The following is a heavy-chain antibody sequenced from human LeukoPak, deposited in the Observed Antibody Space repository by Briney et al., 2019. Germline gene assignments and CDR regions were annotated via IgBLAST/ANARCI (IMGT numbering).Heavy chain of an antibody. CDR3: ARGLWFGDENPPYFDY. J-gene: IGHJ4*02. D-gene: IGHD3-10*01. CDR2: IYYSGNT. Sequence: SETLSLTCTVSGGSISTYYWSWIRQPPGKGLEWIGYIYYSGNTNYNPSLKSRVNISVDTSKNQFSLKLRSVTAADTAVYYCARGLWFGDENPPYFDYWGLGILVTVSS. CDR1: GGSISTYY. V-gene: IGHV4-59*08.